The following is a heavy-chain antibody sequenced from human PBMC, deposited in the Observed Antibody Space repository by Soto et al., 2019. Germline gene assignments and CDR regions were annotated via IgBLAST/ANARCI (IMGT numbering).Heavy chain of an antibody. Sequence: QVQLVQSGAEVKKPGSSVKVSCKASGGTFSRYAISWARQAPGQGLEWMGGIIPIFGTTNYAQKFQGRVTITADESTSTAYMELSSLRSDATAVYYCARERAGGSYYWNWCDPWGQGTLVTVSS. CDR3: ARERAGGSYYWNWCDP. CDR1: GGTFSRYA. J-gene: IGHJ5*02. V-gene: IGHV1-69*12. D-gene: IGHD1-26*01. CDR2: IIPIFGTT.